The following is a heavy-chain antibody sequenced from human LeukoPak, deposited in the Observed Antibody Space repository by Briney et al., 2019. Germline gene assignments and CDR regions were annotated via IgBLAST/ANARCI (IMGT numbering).Heavy chain of an antibody. V-gene: IGHV1-18*01. CDR2: ISAYNGKT. Sequence: ASVKVSCKASGYTFTNYAIIWVRQAPGQGLGWMAYISAYNGKTEYAQKIQGRVTLTTDTSTNTAYMELSSLRSDDTAVYYCAREFWCNDNNCYLSSFDIWGQGTVVTVSS. CDR1: GYTFTNYA. CDR3: AREFWCNDNNCYLSSFDI. J-gene: IGHJ3*02. D-gene: IGHD1-20*01.